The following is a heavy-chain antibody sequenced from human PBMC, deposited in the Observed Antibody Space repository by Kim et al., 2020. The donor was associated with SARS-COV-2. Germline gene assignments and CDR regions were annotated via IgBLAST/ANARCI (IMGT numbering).Heavy chain of an antibody. CDR1: GFTFSSYA. CDR3: ARDKLGGYSYGGPPTRFAAPLDY. CDR2: ISYDGSNK. V-gene: IGHV3-30*04. J-gene: IGHJ4*02. Sequence: GGSLRLSCAASGFTFSSYAMHWVRQAPGKGLEWVAVISYDGSNKYYADSVKGRFTISRDNSKNTLYLQMNSLRAEDTAVYYCARDKLGGYSYGGPPTRFAAPLDYWGQGTLVTVSS. D-gene: IGHD5-18*01.